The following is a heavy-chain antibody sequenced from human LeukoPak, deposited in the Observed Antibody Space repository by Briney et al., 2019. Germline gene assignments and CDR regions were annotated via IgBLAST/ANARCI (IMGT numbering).Heavy chain of an antibody. V-gene: IGHV4-34*01. J-gene: IGHJ3*02. D-gene: IGHD6-13*01. CDR1: GGSFSGYY. CDR2: INHSGST. Sequence: PSETLSLTCAVYGGSFSGYYWSWIRQPPGKGLEWIGEINHSGSTNYNPSLKSRVTISVDTSKNQFSLKLSSVTAADTAVYYCARGRRSSGWYRAFDIWGQGTMVTVSS. CDR3: ARGRRSSGWYRAFDI.